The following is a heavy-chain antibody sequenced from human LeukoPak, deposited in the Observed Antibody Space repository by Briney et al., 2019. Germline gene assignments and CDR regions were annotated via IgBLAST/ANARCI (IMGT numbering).Heavy chain of an antibody. J-gene: IGHJ4*02. CDR3: ARGRGYFDY. V-gene: IGHV4-34*01. CDR1: GGSFSGYY. Sequence: PSETLSLTCAVYGGSFSGYYWSWIRQPPGKGLEWIGEINHSGSINYNPSLKSRVTISVDTSKNQFSLKLSSVTAADTAVYYCARGRGYFDYWGQGTLVTVSS. CDR2: INHSGSI. D-gene: IGHD3-10*01.